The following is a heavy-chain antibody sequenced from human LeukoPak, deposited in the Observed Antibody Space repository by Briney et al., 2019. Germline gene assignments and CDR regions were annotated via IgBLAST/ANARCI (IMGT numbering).Heavy chain of an antibody. D-gene: IGHD1-7*01. CDR3: AKDVGRGTKEWVGAFDI. V-gene: IGHV3-23*01. Sequence: GGSLRLSCAASGFTFSSYAMSWVRQAPGKGLEWVSAISGSGGSTYYADFVKGRFTISRDNSKNTLYLQMNSLKTEDTAVYYCAKDVGRGTKEWVGAFDIWGQGTMVTVSS. J-gene: IGHJ3*02. CDR2: ISGSGGST. CDR1: GFTFSSYA.